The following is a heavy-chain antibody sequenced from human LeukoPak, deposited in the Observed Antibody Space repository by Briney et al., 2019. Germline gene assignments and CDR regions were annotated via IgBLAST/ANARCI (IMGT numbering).Heavy chain of an antibody. CDR2: ISYDGSNK. CDR1: GFTFSSYA. CDR3: AKASVGATGGFFDY. Sequence: PGGSLRLSCAASGFTFSSYAMHWVRQAPGKGLEWVAVISYDGSNKYYADSVKGRFTVSRDNSKNTLYLQMNNLRVEDTAVYYCAKASVGATGGFFDYWGQGTLVTVSS. J-gene: IGHJ4*02. D-gene: IGHD1-26*01. V-gene: IGHV3-30-3*01.